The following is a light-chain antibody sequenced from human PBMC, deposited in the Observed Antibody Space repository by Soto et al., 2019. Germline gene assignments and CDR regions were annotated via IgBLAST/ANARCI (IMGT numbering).Light chain of an antibody. Sequence: EILLTQSPGTLSLSPGERATLSCRASQSVSSSYLVCYQQKPGQAPRLLMSGASSRATGIPDRFSGSGSGTDFTLTISILEPEDFAVYYCQQYGTSPYTFGQGTKVDIK. CDR2: GAS. J-gene: IGKJ2*01. V-gene: IGKV3-20*01. CDR3: QQYGTSPYT. CDR1: QSVSSSY.